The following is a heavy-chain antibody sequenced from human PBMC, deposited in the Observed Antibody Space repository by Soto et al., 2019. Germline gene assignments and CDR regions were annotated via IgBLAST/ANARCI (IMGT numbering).Heavy chain of an antibody. V-gene: IGHV1-69*01. CDR1: GGTFSSYA. CDR3: ARDLRGPVSGQLLFSFGMDV. D-gene: IGHD2-2*01. J-gene: IGHJ6*02. Sequence: QVQLVQSGAEVKKPGSSVKVSCKASGGTFSSYAISWVRQAPGQGLEWMGGIIPIFGTANYAQKFQGRVTITADESTSTAYMELSSLRSEDTAVYYCARDLRGPVSGQLLFSFGMDVWGQGTTVTVSS. CDR2: IIPIFGTA.